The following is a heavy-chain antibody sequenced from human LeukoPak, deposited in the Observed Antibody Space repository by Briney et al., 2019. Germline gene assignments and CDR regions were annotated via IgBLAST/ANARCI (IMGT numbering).Heavy chain of an antibody. CDR3: ARGVKGTAMPDY. CDR1: GYTFTVYY. CDR2: INPNSGGT. J-gene: IGHJ4*02. D-gene: IGHD5-18*01. V-gene: IGHV1-2*04. Sequence: ASVKVSFKASGYTFTVYYMHWVRQAPGQGREWMGWINPNSGGTNYSQKFQGWVTMTRHTSISTAYMELSRLRSDDTAVYYCARGVKGTAMPDYWGQGTLVTVSS.